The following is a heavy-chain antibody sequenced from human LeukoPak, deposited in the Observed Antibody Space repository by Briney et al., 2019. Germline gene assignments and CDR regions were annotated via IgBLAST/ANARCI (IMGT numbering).Heavy chain of an antibody. CDR3: ARDRREYSSSWFFDY. CDR2: IYHSGST. J-gene: IGHJ4*02. Sequence: SETLSLTCAVSGGSISSSNWWSWVRQPPGKGLEWIGEIYHSGSTNYNPSLKSRVTISVDKSKNQFSLKLSPVTAADTAVYYCARDRREYSSSWFFDYWGQGTLVTVSS. V-gene: IGHV4-4*02. D-gene: IGHD6-13*01. CDR1: GGSISSSNW.